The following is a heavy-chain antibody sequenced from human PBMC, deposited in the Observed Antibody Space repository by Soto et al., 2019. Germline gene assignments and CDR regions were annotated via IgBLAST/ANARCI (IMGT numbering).Heavy chain of an antibody. Sequence: ASVKVSCKASGYTFTGYYMHWVRQAPGQELEWMGWINPNSGGTNYAQKFQGRVTMTRDTSISTAYMELSRLRSDDTAVYYCARVNVVVVAATREYYFDYWGQGTLVTVSS. V-gene: IGHV1-2*02. D-gene: IGHD2-15*01. CDR3: ARVNVVVVAATREYYFDY. CDR2: INPNSGGT. CDR1: GYTFTGYY. J-gene: IGHJ4*02.